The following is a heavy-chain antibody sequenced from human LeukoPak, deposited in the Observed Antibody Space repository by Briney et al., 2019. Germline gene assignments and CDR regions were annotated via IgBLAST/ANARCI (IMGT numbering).Heavy chain of an antibody. Sequence: GESLKISCKGSGYSFTSYWISWVRQMPGKGLEWMGRIDPSGSYTNYSPSFQGHVTISADKSISTAYLQWSSLKASDTAMYYCAMRYNWNDLDYWGQGTLVTVSS. CDR2: IDPSGSYT. V-gene: IGHV5-10-1*01. CDR1: GYSFTSYW. D-gene: IGHD1-1*01. J-gene: IGHJ4*02. CDR3: AMRYNWNDLDY.